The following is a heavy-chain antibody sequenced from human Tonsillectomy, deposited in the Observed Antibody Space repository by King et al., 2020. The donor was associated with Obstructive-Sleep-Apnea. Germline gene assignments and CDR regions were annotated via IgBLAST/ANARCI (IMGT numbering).Heavy chain of an antibody. D-gene: IGHD5-18*01. Sequence: QLVQSGGGLVQPGESLRLSCAVAGLTYSNHWMSWVRQAPGKGREWVAKIKEDGSDKYYVDSVKGRFTISRDNAKNSLYLEMNSLRVEDTAMYYCVRGGYTYDYWGQGTLVIVSS. J-gene: IGHJ4*02. CDR3: VRGGYTYDY. CDR1: GLTYSNHW. CDR2: IKEDGSDK. V-gene: IGHV3-7*01.